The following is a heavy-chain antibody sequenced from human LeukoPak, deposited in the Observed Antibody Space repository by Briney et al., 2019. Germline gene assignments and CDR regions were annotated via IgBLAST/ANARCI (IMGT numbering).Heavy chain of an antibody. V-gene: IGHV5-51*01. CDR1: GYSFTSYW. D-gene: IGHD6-13*01. CDR3: ARPRWYDSMSGGWFDS. CDR2: IFPDDSDT. Sequence: GESLKISCKAFGYSFTSYWLGWVRQVPGKGLEWMGFIFPDDSDTRYSPSFEGQVTISADKSVSTAYLRWSTLRASDTAMYYCARPRWYDSMSGGWFDSWGQGTLVTVSS. J-gene: IGHJ5*01.